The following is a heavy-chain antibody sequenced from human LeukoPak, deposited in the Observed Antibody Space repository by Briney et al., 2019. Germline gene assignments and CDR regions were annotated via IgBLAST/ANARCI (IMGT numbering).Heavy chain of an antibody. V-gene: IGHV4-4*07. Sequence: SETPSLTCTVSGGSISIYYWSWIRQPAGKGLEWIGRIYTSGSTNYNPSLKSRVTMSVDTSKNQFSLKLSSVTAADTAVYYCARSRDGYKSRVAFDIWGQGTMVTVSS. D-gene: IGHD5-24*01. CDR1: GGSISIYY. CDR3: ARSRDGYKSRVAFDI. CDR2: IYTSGST. J-gene: IGHJ3*02.